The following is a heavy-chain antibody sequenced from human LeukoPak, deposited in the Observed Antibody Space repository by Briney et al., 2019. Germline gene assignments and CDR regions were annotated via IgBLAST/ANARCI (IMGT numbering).Heavy chain of an antibody. CDR1: VFSPSTYC. V-gene: IGHV3-30*18. Sequence: GGSMRLSCAASVFSPSTYCINWVRQAPGKGLEWVAMISYDGNSKQYADLVKGRFTISRDNSKNTLYLQMNSLRTEDTAVYHCAKDLYGSGWYNYFDPWGQGALVTVSS. CDR2: ISYDGNSK. CDR3: AKDLYGSGWYNYFDP. J-gene: IGHJ5*02. D-gene: IGHD6-19*01.